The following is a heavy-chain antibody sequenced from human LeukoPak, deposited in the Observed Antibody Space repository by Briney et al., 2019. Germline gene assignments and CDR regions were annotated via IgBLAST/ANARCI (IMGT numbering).Heavy chain of an antibody. CDR1: GFTFSSHA. CDR2: ISSNGGST. CDR3: ARDWNNSGYYFDY. J-gene: IGHJ4*02. D-gene: IGHD6-19*01. V-gene: IGHV3-64*01. Sequence: HPGGSLRLSCAASGFTFSSHAMHWVRQAPGKGLEYVSAISSNGGSTYYANSVKGRFTISRDNSKITLYLQMGSLRAEDMAVYYCARDWNNSGYYFDYWGQGTLVTVSS.